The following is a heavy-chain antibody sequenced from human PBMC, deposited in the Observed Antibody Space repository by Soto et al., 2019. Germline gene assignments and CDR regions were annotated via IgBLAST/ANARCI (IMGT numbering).Heavy chain of an antibody. CDR3: AKDTYDFWSGYHPSPYFDH. V-gene: IGHV3-48*01. CDR1: GFTFSKYT. J-gene: IGHJ4*02. D-gene: IGHD3-3*01. CDR2: ISNRSTTK. Sequence: GGSLRLSCATCGFTFSKYTMNWVRQAPGKGLEWISFISNRSTTKYYADSVKGRFTISRDNSKNSLYLQMNSLRAEDTAVYYCAKDTYDFWSGYHPSPYFDHWGQGTLLTVSS.